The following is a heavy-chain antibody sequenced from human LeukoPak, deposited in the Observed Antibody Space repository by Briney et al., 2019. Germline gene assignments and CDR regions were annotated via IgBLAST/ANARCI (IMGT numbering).Heavy chain of an antibody. CDR3: ARPVGGGRDYYYYMDV. D-gene: IGHD2-15*01. J-gene: IGHJ6*03. Sequence: GGSLRLSCAASGFTFSSYAMSWVRQAPGKGLEWVSAISGSGGSTYYADSVKGRFTISRDNSKNTLYLQMNSLRAEDTAVYYCARPVGGGRDYYYYMDVWGKGTTVTISS. CDR2: ISGSGGST. V-gene: IGHV3-23*01. CDR1: GFTFSSYA.